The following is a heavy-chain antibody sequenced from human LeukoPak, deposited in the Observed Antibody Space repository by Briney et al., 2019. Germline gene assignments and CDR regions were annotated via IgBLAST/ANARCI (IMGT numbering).Heavy chain of an antibody. Sequence: SGGSLRLSCAASGFTFSNFGMHWVRQAPGKGLDWVAVISYDGSNKYYADSVKGRFTISRDNAKNSLYLQMNSLRAEDTAVYYCARPPTGGIRAKGFDYWGQGTLVTVSS. V-gene: IGHV3-30*12. J-gene: IGHJ4*02. D-gene: IGHD2-8*02. CDR1: GFTFSNFG. CDR3: ARPPTGGIRAKGFDY. CDR2: ISYDGSNK.